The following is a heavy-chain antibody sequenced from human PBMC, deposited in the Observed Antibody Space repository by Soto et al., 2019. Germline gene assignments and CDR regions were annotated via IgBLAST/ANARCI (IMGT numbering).Heavy chain of an antibody. J-gene: IGHJ6*01. V-gene: IGHV1-18*04. D-gene: IGHD1-26*01. CDR1: SYTFTSYG. CDR2: ISAYNSNA. Sequence: SVKVYFQATSYTFTSYGINWVRQAPVQGLVWMGWISAYNSNANYAQKLQGRVTITADESTSTDYMELSSLTSEDTAVYYCARSRELLRAKQDYYYYYVMDVWGQGTTATVYS. CDR3: ARSRELLRAKQDYYYYYVMDV.